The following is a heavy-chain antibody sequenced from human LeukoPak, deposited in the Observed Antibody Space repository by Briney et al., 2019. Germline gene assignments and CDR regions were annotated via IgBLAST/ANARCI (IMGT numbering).Heavy chain of an antibody. CDR1: GGSISSYY. CDR3: ARVNYDILTGYYDGWFDP. CDR2: IYYSGST. Sequence: SETLSLTCTVSGGSISSYYWSWIRQPPGKGLEWIGYIYYSGSTNYNPSLKSRVTISVDTSKNQFSLKLSSVTAADTAVYYCARVNYDILTGYYDGWFDPWGQGTLVTVSS. V-gene: IGHV4-59*01. D-gene: IGHD3-9*01. J-gene: IGHJ5*02.